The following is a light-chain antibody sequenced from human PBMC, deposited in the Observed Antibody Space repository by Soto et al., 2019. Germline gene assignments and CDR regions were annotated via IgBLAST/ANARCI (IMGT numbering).Light chain of an antibody. V-gene: IGLV2-14*03. J-gene: IGLJ2*01. CDR3: TSHTTTSPPVL. CDR2: DVR. CDR1: SSDVGAFNF. Sequence: QSVLTQPASVSGSPGQSITISCTGTSSDVGAFNFVSWYQQHPGKAPKLMIYDVRHRPSGVSDRFSSSKSGNTASLTIYGLQAEYEADYYCTSHTTTSPPVLFVGGTKLTVL.